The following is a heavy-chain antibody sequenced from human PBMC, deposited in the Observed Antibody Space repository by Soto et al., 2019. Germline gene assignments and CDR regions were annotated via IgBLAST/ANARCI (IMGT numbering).Heavy chain of an antibody. CDR2: ISGSGGST. CDR1: GFAFGDFA. V-gene: IGHV3-23*01. J-gene: IGHJ4*02. Sequence: EVQLLESGGGLVQPGGSLRLSCSASGFAFGDFAMSWVRQAQGKGLAWVSSISGSGGSTYYADSVKGRFTISRANSKNTLYLLMNSLRAEDTAIYYCAKVKAYTSTMTCDYWGQGTLVTVSS. CDR3: AKVKAYTSTMTCDY. D-gene: IGHD6-13*01.